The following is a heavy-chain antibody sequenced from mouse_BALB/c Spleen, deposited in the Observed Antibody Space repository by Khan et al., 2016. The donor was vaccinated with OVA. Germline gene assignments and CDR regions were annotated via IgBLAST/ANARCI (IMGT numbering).Heavy chain of an antibody. V-gene: IGHV2-9*02. Sequence: QVQLKESGPGLVAPSQSLSITCTVSGFSLTNYGVHWVRQPPREGLEWLGVIWAGGSTNYNSALMSRLSISKDNSKSQVFLNMNSLQTNDTAMYYCARPDYGSAWFAYWGQGTLVTVSA. CDR3: ARPDYGSAWFAY. CDR2: IWAGGST. J-gene: IGHJ3*01. CDR1: GFSLTNYG. D-gene: IGHD1-1*01.